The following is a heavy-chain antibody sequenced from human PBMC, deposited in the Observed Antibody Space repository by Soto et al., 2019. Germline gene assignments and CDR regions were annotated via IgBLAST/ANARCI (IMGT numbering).Heavy chain of an antibody. CDR2: ISATGGGT. CDR1: GFKFSNYA. V-gene: IGHV3-23*01. Sequence: GSLRLSCAASGFKFSNYAMSWVRQAPGKGLEWVSLISATGGGTYYADSVKGRFTIFRDNSHNTLYLQVHSLTAEDTAVYYCAKGRRAGGNSAFYFDFWGQGAQVTVSS. D-gene: IGHD3-16*01. CDR3: AKGRRAGGNSAFYFDF. J-gene: IGHJ4*02.